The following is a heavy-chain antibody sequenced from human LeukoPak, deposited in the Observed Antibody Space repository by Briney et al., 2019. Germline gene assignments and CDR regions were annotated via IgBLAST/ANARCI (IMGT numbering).Heavy chain of an antibody. Sequence: GGSLTLSCAASGFNFRDSYMGWIRQAPGKGLEWVSYISSVNNYANHRDSLRGRLTISRDHAKNSLFLQMNSLKAEDTAVCFCATVYDSGGYYFNYWGQGTLVTVSS. CDR1: GFNFRDSY. D-gene: IGHD3-22*01. CDR2: ISSVNNYA. CDR3: ATVYDSGGYYFNY. V-gene: IGHV3-11*03. J-gene: IGHJ4*02.